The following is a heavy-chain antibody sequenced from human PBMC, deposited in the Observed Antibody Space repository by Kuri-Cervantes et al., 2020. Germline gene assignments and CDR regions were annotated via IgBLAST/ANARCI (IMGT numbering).Heavy chain of an antibody. D-gene: IGHD2/OR15-2a*01. Sequence: ASVKVSCKASGYTFTSYDISWVRQAPGQGLEWMGWISAYNGNTNYAQKLQGRVTMTTDTSTSTAYMELRSLRSDDTAVYYCARDRASMPDKGANDWFDPWGQGTLVTVSS. V-gene: IGHV1-18*01. CDR2: ISAYNGNT. J-gene: IGHJ5*02. CDR1: GYTFTSYD. CDR3: ARDRASMPDKGANDWFDP.